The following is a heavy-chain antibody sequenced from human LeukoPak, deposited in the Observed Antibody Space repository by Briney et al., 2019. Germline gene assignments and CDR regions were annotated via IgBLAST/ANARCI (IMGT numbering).Heavy chain of an antibody. D-gene: IGHD4-17*01. J-gene: IGHJ1*01. Sequence: PGGSLRLSCAASGFTVSSNYMSWVRQAPGKGLEWVSGISAGGGSTYYADSVKGRFTISRDNSKNTLYLQMNSLRAEDTAVYYCAKDLTVTTLGYFQHWGQGTLVTVSS. CDR1: GFTVSSNY. CDR2: ISAGGGST. CDR3: AKDLTVTTLGYFQH. V-gene: IGHV3-23*01.